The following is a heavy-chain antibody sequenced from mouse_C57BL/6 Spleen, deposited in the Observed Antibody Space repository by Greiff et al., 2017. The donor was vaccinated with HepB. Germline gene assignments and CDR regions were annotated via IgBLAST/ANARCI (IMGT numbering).Heavy chain of an antibody. Sequence: EVQLQQSGPELVKPGASVKMSCKASGYTFTDYNMHWVKQSHGKSLEWIGYINPNNGGTSYNQKLKCKATLTVNKSSSPAYMELRSLTSEDSAVYYCTRRGNYPYAMDYWGQGTSVTVSS. V-gene: IGHV1-22*01. CDR1: GYTFTDYN. CDR2: INPNNGGT. D-gene: IGHD2-1*01. CDR3: TRRGNYPYAMDY. J-gene: IGHJ4*01.